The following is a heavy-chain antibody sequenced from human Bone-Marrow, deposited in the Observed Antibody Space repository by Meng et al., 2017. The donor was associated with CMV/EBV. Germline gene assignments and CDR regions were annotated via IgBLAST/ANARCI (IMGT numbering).Heavy chain of an antibody. J-gene: IGHJ4*02. D-gene: IGHD2-2*01. Sequence: SVKVSCKASGGTFSSYAISWVRQAPGQGLEWMGGIIPIFGTANYAQKFQGRVTMTRDTSTSTVYMELSSLRSEDTAVYYCAREGVVVVPAAGGFDYWGQGTLVTVSS. CDR2: IIPIFGTA. CDR1: GGTFSSYA. V-gene: IGHV1-69*05. CDR3: AREGVVVVPAAGGFDY.